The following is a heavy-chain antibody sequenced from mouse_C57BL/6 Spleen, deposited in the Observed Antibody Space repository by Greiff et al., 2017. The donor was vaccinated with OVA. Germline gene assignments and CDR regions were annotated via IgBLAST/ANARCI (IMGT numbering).Heavy chain of an antibody. V-gene: IGHV5-4*01. CDR3: AREDLGNFDY. CDR1: GFTFSSYA. CDR2: ISDGGSYT. J-gene: IGHJ2*01. Sequence: EVMLVESGGGLVKPGGSLKLSCAVSGFTFSSYAMSWVRQTPEKRLEWVATISDGGSYTYYPDNVKGRFTISRDNAKNNLYLQMSHLKSEDTAMYYCAREDLGNFDYWGQGTTLTVSS. D-gene: IGHD4-1*01.